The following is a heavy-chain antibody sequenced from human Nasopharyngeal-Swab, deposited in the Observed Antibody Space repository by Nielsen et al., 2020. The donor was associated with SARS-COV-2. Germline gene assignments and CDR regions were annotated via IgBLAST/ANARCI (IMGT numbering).Heavy chain of an antibody. CDR3: ARTESESLWSRKQNWFDP. J-gene: IGHJ5*02. CDR2: IYYSGSI. CDR1: GGSISSSSYY. V-gene: IGHV4-39*01. Sequence: SETLSLTCAVSGGSISSSSYYWGWIRQPPGKGLEWIGSIYYSGSIYYNPSLKSRVTISVDTSKNQFSLKVSSVTAADTAVYYCARTESESLWSRKQNWFDPWGQGTLVTVSS. D-gene: IGHD3-10*01.